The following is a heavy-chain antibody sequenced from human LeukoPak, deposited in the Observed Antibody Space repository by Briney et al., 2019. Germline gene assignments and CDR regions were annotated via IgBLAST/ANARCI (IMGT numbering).Heavy chain of an antibody. CDR1: GCTFSTYA. D-gene: IGHD2-2*01. J-gene: IGHJ5*02. V-gene: IGHV1-69*05. CDR2: IIPIFGTA. Sequence: GASVKVSFKASGCTFSTYAITWVRQPPGQGLEWMGGIIPIFGTANNAQKFQGRVTITTDESTSTAYMELSSLRSEDTAVYYCASVVVPAAIFSPTLRGWFDPWGQGTLVTVSS. CDR3: ASVVVPAAIFSPTLRGWFDP.